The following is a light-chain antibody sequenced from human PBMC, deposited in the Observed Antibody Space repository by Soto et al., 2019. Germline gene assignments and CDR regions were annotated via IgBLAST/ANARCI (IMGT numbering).Light chain of an antibody. CDR1: SGHSSNA. CDR2: LNSDGSH. J-gene: IGLJ2*01. V-gene: IGLV4-69*01. CDR3: QTWDTGIVV. Sequence: QLVLTQSPSASASLGASVKLTCTLSSGHSSNAIAWHQQQPEKGPRYLMKLNSDGSHIKGDGIPDRFSGSTSGAERYLIISSLQSEDEADYYCQTWDTGIVVFGGGTQLTVL.